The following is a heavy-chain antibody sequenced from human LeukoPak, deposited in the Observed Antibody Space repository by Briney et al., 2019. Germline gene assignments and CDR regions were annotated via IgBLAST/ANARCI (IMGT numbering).Heavy chain of an antibody. CDR1: GFTFTSYA. D-gene: IGHD1-14*01. V-gene: IGHV3-23*01. CDR2: ISGSGGST. Sequence: GGSLRLPCAASGFTFTSYAMSWVRQAPGKGLEWVSAISGSGGSTYYADSVKGRFTISSDNSKNSLYLQMNSLTAAATAVYYCATTAEGYFDYWGQGTLVTVSS. J-gene: IGHJ4*02. CDR3: ATTAEGYFDY.